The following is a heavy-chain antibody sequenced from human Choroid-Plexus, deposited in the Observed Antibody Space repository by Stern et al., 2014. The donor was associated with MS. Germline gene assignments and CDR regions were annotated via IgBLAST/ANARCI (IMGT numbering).Heavy chain of an antibody. CDR1: GFTFGSCA. Sequence: VQLVESGGGVVQPGRPLRLSCVASGFTFGSCAMHWVRQAPGKGLEWVAGVSYDGSNNDYADSVNGRFTISRDNSQNTLYMQMSSLRPEDTAVYYCAKDRQYLTYFFDHWGQGSLVTVSS. CDR2: VSYDGSNN. V-gene: IGHV3-30*18. CDR3: AKDRQYLTYFFDH. J-gene: IGHJ5*02. D-gene: IGHD2/OR15-2a*01.